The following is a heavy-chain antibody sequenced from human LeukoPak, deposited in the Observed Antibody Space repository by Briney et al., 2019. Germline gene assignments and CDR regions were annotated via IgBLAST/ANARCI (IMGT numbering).Heavy chain of an antibody. CDR2: ISSSSTI. Sequence: GGSLRLSCAASGFTFSSYSMNWVRQAPGKGLEWVSYISSSSTIYYADSVKGRFTISRDNAKNSLYLQMNSLRAEDTGVYYCARGPRDDAFDIWGQGTMVTVSS. CDR1: GFTFSSYS. V-gene: IGHV3-48*04. CDR3: ARGPRDDAFDI. J-gene: IGHJ3*02.